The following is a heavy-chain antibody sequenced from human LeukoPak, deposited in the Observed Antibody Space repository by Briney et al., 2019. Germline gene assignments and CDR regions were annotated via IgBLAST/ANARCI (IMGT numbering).Heavy chain of an antibody. D-gene: IGHD6-19*01. CDR2: ISYDGSNK. CDR3: ARDPDSSGWTYFDY. J-gene: IGHJ4*02. CDR1: GIIFSGYA. Sequence: GRSLRLSCAASGIIFSGYAMHWVRQAPGKGLEWVAVISYDGSNKYYADSVKGRFTISRDNSKNTLYLQMNSLRAEDTAVYYCARDPDSSGWTYFDYWGQGTLVTVSS. V-gene: IGHV3-30-3*01.